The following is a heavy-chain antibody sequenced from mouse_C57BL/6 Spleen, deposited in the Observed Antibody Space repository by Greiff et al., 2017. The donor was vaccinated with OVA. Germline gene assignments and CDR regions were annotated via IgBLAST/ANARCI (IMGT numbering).Heavy chain of an antibody. CDR1: GFNIKDYY. Sequence: EVNVVESGAELVKPGASVKLSCTASGFNIKDYYMHWVKQRTEQGLEWIGRIDPEDGETKYAPKFQGKATITADTSSNTAYLQLSSLTSEDTAVYYCASPWYQYYFDYWGQGTTLTVSS. CDR2: IDPEDGET. V-gene: IGHV14-2*01. D-gene: IGHD2-1*01. CDR3: ASPWYQYYFDY. J-gene: IGHJ2*01.